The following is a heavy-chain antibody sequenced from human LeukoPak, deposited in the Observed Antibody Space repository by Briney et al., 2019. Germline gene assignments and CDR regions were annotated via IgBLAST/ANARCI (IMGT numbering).Heavy chain of an antibody. CDR3: ARRGKDDAFDI. V-gene: IGHV3-21*01. Sequence: GGSLRLSCVSSGFIFSSYVMSWVRQAPGEGLEWVSSISSSSSYIYYADSVKGRFTISRDNAKNSLYLQMNSLRAEDTAVYYCARRGKDDAFDIWGQGTMVTVSS. CDR2: ISSSSSYI. J-gene: IGHJ3*02. CDR1: GFIFSSYV.